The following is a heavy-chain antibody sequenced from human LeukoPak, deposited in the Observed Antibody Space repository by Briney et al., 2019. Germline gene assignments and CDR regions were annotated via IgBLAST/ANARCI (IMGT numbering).Heavy chain of an antibody. Sequence: GGSLRLSCAASGFTFSSSAMSWVRLAPGKGLEWVSGISGSDGSTYYADSVKGRFTISRDNSKNTLFLQMNSLRAEDTAVYYCARGSQRVASQDNWFDPWGQGTLVTVSS. V-gene: IGHV3-23*01. CDR2: ISGSDGST. CDR3: ARGSQRVASQDNWFDP. D-gene: IGHD5-12*01. CDR1: GFTFSSSA. J-gene: IGHJ5*02.